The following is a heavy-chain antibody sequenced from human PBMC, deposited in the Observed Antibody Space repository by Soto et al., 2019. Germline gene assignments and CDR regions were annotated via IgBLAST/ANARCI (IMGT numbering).Heavy chain of an antibody. CDR2: ISGSGGST. CDR1: GFTFSSFA. Sequence: EVQLLESGGGLVQPGGSLILSCAASGFTFSSFAMSWVRQAPGKGLEWVSGISGSGGSTYYADSVEGRFTISRDNSKNTLYLQMNSLRGEDTAVYYCAKDRKSGSGWYWDYWGQGTLVTVSS. CDR3: AKDRKSGSGWYWDY. V-gene: IGHV3-23*01. D-gene: IGHD6-19*01. J-gene: IGHJ4*02.